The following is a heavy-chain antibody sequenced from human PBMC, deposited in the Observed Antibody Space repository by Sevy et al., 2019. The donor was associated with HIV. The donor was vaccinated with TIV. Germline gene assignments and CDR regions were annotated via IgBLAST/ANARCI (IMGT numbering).Heavy chain of an antibody. J-gene: IGHJ4*02. D-gene: IGHD5-18*01. CDR1: GYTFTGQY. Sequence: ASVKVSCKASGYTFTGQYIHWVRQAPRQGLEWMGWINPNSGDTKYAQEFKGRVTMTRDTSISTAYMELSGLKPDDTAVYYCSRDLRLRGYSYGCFDYWGQGTLVTVSS. V-gene: IGHV1-2*02. CDR3: SRDLRLRGYSYGCFDY. CDR2: INPNSGDT.